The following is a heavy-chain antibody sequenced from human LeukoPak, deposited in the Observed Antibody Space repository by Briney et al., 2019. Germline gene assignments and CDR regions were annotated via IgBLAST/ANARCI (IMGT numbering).Heavy chain of an antibody. D-gene: IGHD5-12*01. CDR2: TSWNSGSI. V-gene: IGHV3-9*01. Sequence: GGSLRLSCAASGFTFDDYAMHWVRHAPGKGLEWVSGTSWNSGSIGYADSVKGRFTISRDNAKNSLYLQMNSLRAEDTALYYCAKGGTDAYSGYDFFDYWGQGTLVTASS. CDR1: GFTFDDYA. CDR3: AKGGTDAYSGYDFFDY. J-gene: IGHJ4*02.